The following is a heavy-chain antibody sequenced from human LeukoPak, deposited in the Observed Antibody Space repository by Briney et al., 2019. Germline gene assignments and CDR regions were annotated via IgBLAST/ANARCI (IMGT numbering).Heavy chain of an antibody. Sequence: SVTVSCKASGYTFISYGISWVRQAPGQGLEWMGGIIPIFGTANYAQKFQGRVTITADESTSTAYMELSSLRSEDTAVYYCARDLFQGDYGDYVFWGQGTLVTVSS. D-gene: IGHD4-17*01. CDR2: IIPIFGTA. CDR3: ARDLFQGDYGDYVF. CDR1: GYTFISYG. V-gene: IGHV1-69*13. J-gene: IGHJ4*02.